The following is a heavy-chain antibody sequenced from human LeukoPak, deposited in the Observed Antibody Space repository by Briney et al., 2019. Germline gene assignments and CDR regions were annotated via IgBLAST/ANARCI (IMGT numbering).Heavy chain of an antibody. CDR3: VWGYYDSSGYYGVDY. Sequence: ASVKVSCKASGYTFTSYGISWVRQAPGQGLEWMGWISAYNGNTNYAQKLQGRVTMTTDTSTSTAYMELRSLRSDDTAVYYCVWGYYDSSGYYGVDYWGQGTLVTVSS. D-gene: IGHD3-22*01. J-gene: IGHJ4*02. CDR2: ISAYNGNT. CDR1: GYTFTSYG. V-gene: IGHV1-18*01.